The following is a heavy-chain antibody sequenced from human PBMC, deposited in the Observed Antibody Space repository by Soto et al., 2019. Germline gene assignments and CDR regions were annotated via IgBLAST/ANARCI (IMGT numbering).Heavy chain of an antibody. CDR1: GFTFDDYA. CDR2: ISWNSGSI. Sequence: DVQLVESGGGLVQPGRSLRLSCAASGFTFDDYAMHWVRQAPGKGLVWVSGISWNSGSIGYADSVKGRFTISRDNAKNSLYLQMHSLRAEDRALYYCAKGGWRTTVTTWAWYFDLWGRGTLVTVSS. CDR3: AKGGWRTTVTTWAWYFDL. V-gene: IGHV3-9*01. D-gene: IGHD4-17*01. J-gene: IGHJ2*01.